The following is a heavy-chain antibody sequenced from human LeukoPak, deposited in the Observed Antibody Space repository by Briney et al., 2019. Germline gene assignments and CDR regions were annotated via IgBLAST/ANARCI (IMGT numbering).Heavy chain of an antibody. CDR3: ARAWERAYYYDSSGYYPLGY. CDR2: INPNSGGT. CDR1: GYTFTGYY. J-gene: IGHJ4*02. Sequence: ASVKVSCKASGYTFTGYYMHWVRQAPGQGLEWMGWINPNSGGTNYAQKFQGRVTMTRDTSISTAYMELSRLRSDDTAVYYCARAWERAYYYDSSGYYPLGYWGQGTLVTVSS. D-gene: IGHD3-22*01. V-gene: IGHV1-2*02.